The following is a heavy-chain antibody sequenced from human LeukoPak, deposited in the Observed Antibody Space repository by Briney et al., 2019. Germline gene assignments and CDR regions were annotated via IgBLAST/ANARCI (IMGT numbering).Heavy chain of an antibody. CDR2: ISTSSSYI. J-gene: IGHJ4*02. V-gene: IGHV3-21*01. CDR1: GFTFTSYD. Sequence: GGSLRLSCAASGFTFTSYDMNWVRQAPGKGLEWVSSISTSSSYIYYGDSVKGRFTISRDNAKNSLYLQMNSLRAEDTAVYYCARRLGGSYWLDYWGQGTLVTVSS. D-gene: IGHD1-26*01. CDR3: ARRLGGSYWLDY.